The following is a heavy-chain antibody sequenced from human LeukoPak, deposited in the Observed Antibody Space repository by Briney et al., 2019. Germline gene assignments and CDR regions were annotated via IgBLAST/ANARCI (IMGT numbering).Heavy chain of an antibody. CDR2: MNPNSGNT. CDR1: GYTFTSYD. J-gene: IGHJ5*02. CDR3: ARGRLGYCSSTSCSHNWFDP. V-gene: IGHV1-8*03. Sequence: ASVKVSCKASGYTFTSYDINWVRQATGQGLEWMGWMNPNSGNTGYAQKFQGRVTITRNTSISTAYMELSSLRSEDTAVYYCARGRLGYCSSTSCSHNWFDPWGQGTLVTVSS. D-gene: IGHD2-2*01.